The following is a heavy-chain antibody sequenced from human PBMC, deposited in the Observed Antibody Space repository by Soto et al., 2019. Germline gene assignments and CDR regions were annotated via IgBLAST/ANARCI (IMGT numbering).Heavy chain of an antibody. Sequence: SETLSLTCTVYGGSISSGDYHWSWIRQPPGKGLELIGYIYYSGSTYYNPSLKSRVTMSVDTSKDHFSLNLSSVTAADRAVYYCASLPRVARYNYYYYMVVWGKGTTGTVFS. CDR2: IYYSGST. CDR3: ASLPRVARYNYYYYMVV. CDR1: GGSISSGDYH. V-gene: IGHV4-30-4*01. D-gene: IGHD2-15*01. J-gene: IGHJ6*03.